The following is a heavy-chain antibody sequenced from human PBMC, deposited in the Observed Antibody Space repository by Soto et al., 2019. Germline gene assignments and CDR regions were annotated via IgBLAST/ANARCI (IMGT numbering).Heavy chain of an antibody. CDR3: ARDGVGPFDY. CDR2: MSYSGNT. CDR1: SGSISTYY. D-gene: IGHD1-26*01. Sequence: ASETLSLTCTVSSGSISTYYWSWIRQPPGKGLEWIGVMSYSGNTVYSPSLKSRVALSVDTSKNHFSLTLTSVTAADTAVYYCARDGVGPFDYWGQGTLVTVSS. V-gene: IGHV4-59*01. J-gene: IGHJ4*02.